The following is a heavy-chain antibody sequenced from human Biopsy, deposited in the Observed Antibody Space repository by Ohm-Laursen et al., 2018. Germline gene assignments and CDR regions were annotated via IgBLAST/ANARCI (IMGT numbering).Heavy chain of an antibody. CDR3: ARVPAYPSIDGYYGLDL. CDR1: GYTFAGYY. J-gene: IGHJ6*02. V-gene: IGHV1-2*02. D-gene: IGHD3-9*01. CDR2: INPNSGNA. Sequence: ASSVKVSCKGSGYTFAGYYLHWVRQAPGHGLEWMGWINPNSGNANYAQSFQGRLTVTRDTSISTAYMELTSLTFDDTAIYYCARVPAYPSIDGYYGLDLWGQGTTVIVSS.